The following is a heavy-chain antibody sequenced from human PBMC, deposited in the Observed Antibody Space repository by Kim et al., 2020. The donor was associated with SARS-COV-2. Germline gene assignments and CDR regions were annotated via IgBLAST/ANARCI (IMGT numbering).Heavy chain of an antibody. CDR3: VRDGITGTTEAFDI. V-gene: IGHV3-33*01. D-gene: IGHD1-7*01. CDR1: GFTFSGYG. CDR2: IWNDGSNK. J-gene: IGHJ3*02. Sequence: GGSLRLSCAASGFTFSGYGMHWVRQAPCKGLEWVAVIWNDGSNKNYADSVKGRFTISRDNSENTLYLQINSLRAEDTAVYYCVRDGITGTTEAFDIWGQGTMVTVSS.